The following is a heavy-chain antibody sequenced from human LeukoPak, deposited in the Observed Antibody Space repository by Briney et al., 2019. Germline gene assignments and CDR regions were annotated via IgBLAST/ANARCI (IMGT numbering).Heavy chain of an antibody. CDR3: ASSRYYYDSSAYYPDY. J-gene: IGHJ4*02. D-gene: IGHD3-22*01. Sequence: KPGGSLRLSCAASGFSFSSHSMNWVRQAPGKGLEWVSFISSSSSYIYYADSVKGRFTISRDNAKNSLYLQMNSLRAEDTAVYYCASSRYYYDSSAYYPDYWGQGTLATVSS. CDR1: GFSFSSHS. CDR2: ISSSSSYI. V-gene: IGHV3-21*01.